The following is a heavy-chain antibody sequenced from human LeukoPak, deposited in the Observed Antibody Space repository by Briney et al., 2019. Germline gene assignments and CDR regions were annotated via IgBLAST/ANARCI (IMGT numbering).Heavy chain of an antibody. J-gene: IGHJ6*03. Sequence: ASVKVSCKASGYTFTSYAINWVRQAPGQGLEWMGWINTNTGNPTYAQGFTGRFVFSLDTSVSTAYLQISSLKASDTAMYYCARHSAYYYMDVWGKGTTVTVSS. CDR1: GYTFTSYA. CDR3: ARHSAYYYMDV. CDR2: INTNTGNP. V-gene: IGHV7-4-1*02.